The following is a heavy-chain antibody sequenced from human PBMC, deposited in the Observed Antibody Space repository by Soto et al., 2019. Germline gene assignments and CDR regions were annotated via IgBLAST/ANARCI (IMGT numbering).Heavy chain of an antibody. CDR2: FDPEDGET. Sequence: QVQLVQSGAEVKKPGASVKVSCKVSGYTLTELSMHWVRQAPGKGLEWMGGFDPEDGETIYAQKFQGRVTMTEDTSTDTAYMELSSLRSEDTAVYYCATVRYYYDSSGYYFPSFADYWGQGTLVTVSS. CDR3: ATVRYYYDSSGYYFPSFADY. D-gene: IGHD3-22*01. J-gene: IGHJ4*02. CDR1: GYTLTELS. V-gene: IGHV1-24*01.